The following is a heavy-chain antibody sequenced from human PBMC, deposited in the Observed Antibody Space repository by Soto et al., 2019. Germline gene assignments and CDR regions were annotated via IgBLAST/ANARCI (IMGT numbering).Heavy chain of an antibody. J-gene: IGHJ6*02. CDR1: GGSISSSNW. V-gene: IGHV4-4*02. CDR2: IYHSGST. Sequence: PSETLSLTCAVSGGSISSSNWWSWVRQPPGKGLEWIGEIYHSGSTNYNPSLKSRVTISVDKSKNQFSLKLSSVTAADTAVYYFASRGPPARYSSSWYPLDYYGMDVWGQGTTITVSS. CDR3: ASRGPPARYSSSWYPLDYYGMDV. D-gene: IGHD6-13*01.